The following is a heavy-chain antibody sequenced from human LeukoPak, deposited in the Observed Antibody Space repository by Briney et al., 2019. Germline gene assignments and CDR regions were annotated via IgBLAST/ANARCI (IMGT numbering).Heavy chain of an antibody. CDR3: ASSSLRYFDWLYHY. V-gene: IGHV4-39*01. CDR1: GGSISSSSYY. Sequence: SETLSLTCTVSGGSISSSSYYWGWIRQPPGKGLEWIGSIYYSGSTYYNPSLKSRVTISVDTSKNQFSLKLSSVTAADTAVYYCASSSLRYFDWLYHYWGQGTLVTVSS. J-gene: IGHJ4*02. CDR2: IYYSGST. D-gene: IGHD3-9*01.